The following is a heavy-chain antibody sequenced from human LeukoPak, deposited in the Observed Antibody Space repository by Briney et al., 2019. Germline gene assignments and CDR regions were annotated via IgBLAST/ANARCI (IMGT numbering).Heavy chain of an antibody. CDR3: AREESGGYFDY. Sequence: ASVKVSCKASGYTFTSYYMHWVRQAPGQGLEWMGVSNPSGVGTNYAQKFQARVTMTRDTSTTTVYMELSSLRSEDTAVYYCAREESGGYFDYWGQGTLVTVSS. D-gene: IGHD2-8*02. V-gene: IGHV1-46*01. CDR1: GYTFTSYY. CDR2: SNPSGVGT. J-gene: IGHJ4*02.